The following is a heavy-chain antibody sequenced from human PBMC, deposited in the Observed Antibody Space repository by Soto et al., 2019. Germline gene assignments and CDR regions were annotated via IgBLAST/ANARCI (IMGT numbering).Heavy chain of an antibody. V-gene: IGHV3-23*01. CDR1: GFTFSSYV. D-gene: IGHD3-16*01. Sequence: EVQLLESGGGLVQPGGSLRLSCAASGFTFSSYVMRWVRQAPGKGLEWVSAITSSGGTYYAGSVKGRFTISRDNSKNTLYLQMTSLRDEDTAIYYCAKGAYYESYLWGQGTLVTVSS. J-gene: IGHJ4*02. CDR2: ITSSGGT. CDR3: AKGAYYESYL.